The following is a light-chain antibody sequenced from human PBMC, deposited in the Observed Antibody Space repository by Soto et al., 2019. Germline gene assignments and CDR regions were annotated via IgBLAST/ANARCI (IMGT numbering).Light chain of an antibody. CDR3: LQHNSYPRT. CDR1: QGIRND. CDR2: AAS. V-gene: IGKV1-17*01. Sequence: DIQMTQSPSSLSASVGDRVTITCRASQGIRNDLGWYQQRQGKAPKSLIYAASSLQIGVPSRFSGSGSGKELTLNMSSLQPKDFATYYWLQHNSYPRTFGQGTKVEIK. J-gene: IGKJ1*01.